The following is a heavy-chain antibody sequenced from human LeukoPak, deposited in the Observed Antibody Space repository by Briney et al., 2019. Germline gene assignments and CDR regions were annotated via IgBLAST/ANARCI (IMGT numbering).Heavy chain of an antibody. Sequence: SETLSLTSAVSTRSISSINWWSWVRQAPGKGLEWIGEIYHTGRTIYNPSLKSRVSISVDTSKNHSSLNLSSVTVADTAVYDCARVGYHYDVSTGHSNFYYWGQGTLVTVSS. CDR1: TRSISSINW. V-gene: IGHV4-4*02. J-gene: IGHJ4*02. CDR2: IYHTGRT. CDR3: ARVGYHYDVSTGHSNFYY. D-gene: IGHD3-22*01.